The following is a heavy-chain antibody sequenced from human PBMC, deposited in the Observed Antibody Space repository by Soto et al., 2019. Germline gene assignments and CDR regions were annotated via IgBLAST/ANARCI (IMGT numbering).Heavy chain of an antibody. Sequence: PSETLSLTCAVYGGSFSIYYWSWIRQPPGKGLEWIGEINHSGSTNYNPSLKSRVNISVDTSKNQFSLKLSSVTAADTAVYYCARRGSTSMDVWGQGTTVTVSS. J-gene: IGHJ6*02. V-gene: IGHV4-34*01. CDR3: ARRGSTSMDV. CDR1: GGSFSIYY. CDR2: INHSGST. D-gene: IGHD2-2*01.